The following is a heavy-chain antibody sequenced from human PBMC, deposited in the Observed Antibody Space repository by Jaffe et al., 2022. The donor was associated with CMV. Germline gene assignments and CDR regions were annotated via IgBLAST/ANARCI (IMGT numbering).Heavy chain of an antibody. V-gene: IGHV5-10-1*03. CDR1: GYSFTSYW. CDR3: ARHWATDIVVVPAAIELRLDFDY. J-gene: IGHJ4*02. Sequence: EVQLVQSGAEVKKPGESLRISCKGSGYSFTSYWISWVRQMPGKGLEWMGRIDPSDSYTNYSPSFQGHVTISADKSISTAYLQWSSLKASDTAMYYCARHWATDIVVVPAAIELRLDFDYWGQGTLVTVSS. CDR2: IDPSDSYT. D-gene: IGHD2-2*02.